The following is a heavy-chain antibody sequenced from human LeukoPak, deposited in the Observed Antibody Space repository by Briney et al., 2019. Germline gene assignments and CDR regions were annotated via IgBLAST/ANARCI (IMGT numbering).Heavy chain of an antibody. CDR2: IYPGDSDS. CDR1: RYSFTTYW. J-gene: IGHJ4*02. Sequence: GESLKISCKGSRYSFTTYWIGWVRQMPGKGLEWMGIIYPGDSDSRYSPSFQGQVTFSADKSISTAYLQWSSLKASDTAMYYCARRHRYCSSTSCYVVDYWGQGTLVTVSS. CDR3: ARRHRYCSSTSCYVVDY. D-gene: IGHD2-2*01. V-gene: IGHV5-51*01.